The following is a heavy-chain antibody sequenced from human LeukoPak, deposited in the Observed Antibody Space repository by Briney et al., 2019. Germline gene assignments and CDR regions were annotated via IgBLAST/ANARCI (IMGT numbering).Heavy chain of an antibody. Sequence: SVKVSCKASGGTFSSYTISWVRQAPGQGLEWMGRIIPILGIANYAQKFQGRVTITADKSTSTAYMELNSLRSEDTAVYYCARERSAAYYYYYMDVWGKGTTVTVSS. CDR1: GGTFSSYT. CDR3: ARERSAAYYYYYMDV. CDR2: IIPILGIA. D-gene: IGHD2-15*01. J-gene: IGHJ6*03. V-gene: IGHV1-69*04.